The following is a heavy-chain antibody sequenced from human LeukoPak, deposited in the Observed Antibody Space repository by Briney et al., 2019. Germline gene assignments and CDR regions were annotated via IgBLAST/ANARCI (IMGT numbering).Heavy chain of an antibody. J-gene: IGHJ4*02. CDR3: ARDTVGYYYDSSGYYRD. V-gene: IGHV3-30*03. Sequence: PGETLRLSCAASGFTFSTYGMSWVRQAPGKGLEWVAVISYDGSNKYYADSVKGRFTISRDNSKNTLYLQMNSLRAEDTAVYYCARDTVGYYYDSSGYYRDWGQGTLVTVSS. CDR1: GFTFSTYG. D-gene: IGHD3-22*01. CDR2: ISYDGSNK.